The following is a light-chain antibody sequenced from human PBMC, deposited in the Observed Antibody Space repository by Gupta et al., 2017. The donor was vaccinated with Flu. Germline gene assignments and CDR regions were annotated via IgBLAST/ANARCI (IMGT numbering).Light chain of an antibody. CDR2: EEN. V-gene: IGLV2-23*01. J-gene: IGLJ2*01. CDR3: CSYTHDNSLI. Sequence: ITISCIGSGNNIAAYDLVSWHQQHPAKAPILMIYEENKRPAGVATRFSGSKSGNTASLTISGLQAEDEADYYCCSYTHDNSLIFGGGTKVTVL. CDR1: GNNIAAYDL.